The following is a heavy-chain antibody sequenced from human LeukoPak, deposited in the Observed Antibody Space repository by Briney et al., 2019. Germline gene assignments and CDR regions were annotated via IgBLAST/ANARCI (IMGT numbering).Heavy chain of an antibody. CDR2: ISSSSSYI. CDR1: GFTFSSYN. Sequence: GGSLRLSCAASGFTFSSYNMNWVRQAPGKGLEWVSSISSSSSYIYYADSVKGRFTISRDNAKNSLYLQMNSLRAEDTAVYYCARDNRGYCSSWGQGTLVTVSS. D-gene: IGHD2-2*01. J-gene: IGHJ4*02. CDR3: ARDNRGYCSS. V-gene: IGHV3-21*01.